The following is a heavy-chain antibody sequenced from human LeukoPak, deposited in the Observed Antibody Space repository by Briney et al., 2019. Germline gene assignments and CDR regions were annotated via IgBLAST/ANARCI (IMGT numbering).Heavy chain of an antibody. Sequence: ASVKVSCKASGYTFTVYYVHWVRQAPGQGLEWMGWINLNSGGTNLAQEFQGRVTMTRDTSISTAYMELSRLTSDDTAMYYCANIQKWLPYWGQGALVTVSS. CDR3: ANIQKWLPY. CDR1: GYTFTVYY. D-gene: IGHD5-18*01. CDR2: INLNSGGT. V-gene: IGHV1-2*02. J-gene: IGHJ4*02.